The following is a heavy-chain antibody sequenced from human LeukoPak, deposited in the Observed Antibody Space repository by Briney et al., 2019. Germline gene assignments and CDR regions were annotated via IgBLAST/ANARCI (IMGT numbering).Heavy chain of an antibody. Sequence: GASVKVSCKASGYTSTSYDICWVRQAPGQGLEWMGWISAYNGNTNYAQKLQSRVTMTTDTSTSTAYMELRSLSSDDTPVYYCASLTRDGSERSGTYMDVWGKGTTVTVSS. J-gene: IGHJ6*03. V-gene: IGHV1-18*01. CDR1: GYTSTSYD. CDR2: ISAYNGNT. D-gene: IGHD3-10*01. CDR3: ASLTRDGSERSGTYMDV.